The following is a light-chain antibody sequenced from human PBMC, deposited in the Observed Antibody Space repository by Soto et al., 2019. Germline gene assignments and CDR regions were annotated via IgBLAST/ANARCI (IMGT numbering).Light chain of an antibody. CDR1: QSISNY. CDR2: AAS. CDR3: QQLNSYPFT. J-gene: IGKJ3*01. Sequence: DIQMTQSPSSLSASVGDRVTITCRATQSISNYLNWYQQKPGKAPKVLISAASSLQSGVPSRFSGSGSGTDFTLTISSLQPEDFATYYCQQLNSYPFTFGPGAKVDIK. V-gene: IGKV1-39*01.